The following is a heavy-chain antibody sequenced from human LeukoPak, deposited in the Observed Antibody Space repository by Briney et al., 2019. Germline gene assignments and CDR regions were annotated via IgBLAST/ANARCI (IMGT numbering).Heavy chain of an antibody. V-gene: IGHV3-7*01. CDR2: IKQDGSEK. J-gene: IGHJ4*02. D-gene: IGHD3-3*01. CDR3: ASRVVSSSDY. Sequence: PGGSLRLSCAASGFTFSSYSMNWVRQAPGKGLEWVANIKQDGSEKYYVDSVKGRFTISRDNAKNSLYLQTNSLRAEDTAVYYCASRVVSSSDYWGQGTLVTVSS. CDR1: GFTFSSYS.